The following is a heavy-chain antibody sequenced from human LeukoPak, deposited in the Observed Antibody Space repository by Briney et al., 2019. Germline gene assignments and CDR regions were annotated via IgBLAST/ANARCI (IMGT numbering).Heavy chain of an antibody. CDR3: AKVRFGELNYLDY. V-gene: IGHV3-23*01. CDR1: GFTFSSYV. Sequence: GGSLRPSCAASGFTFSSYVMSWVRQAPGKGLEWVSAISGSGGSTYYTDSVEGRFTISRDNSKNTLYLQMNSLRVEDTAVYYCAKVRFGELNYLDYWGQGTLVTVSS. D-gene: IGHD3-10*01. J-gene: IGHJ4*02. CDR2: ISGSGGST.